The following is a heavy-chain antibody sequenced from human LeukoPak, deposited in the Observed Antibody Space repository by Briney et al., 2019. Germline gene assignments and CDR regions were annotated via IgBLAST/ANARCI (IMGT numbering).Heavy chain of an antibody. CDR2: IYYSGST. CDR1: GGSISSYY. CDR3: ARGMYRSILYYFDY. J-gene: IGHJ4*02. V-gene: IGHV4-59*12. Sequence: SETLSLTCTVSGGSISSYYWSWIRQPPGKGLEWIGYIYYSGSTNYNPSLKSRVTISVDTSKNQFSLKLSSVTAADTAVYYCARGMYRSILYYFDYWGQGTLVTVSS. D-gene: IGHD2-2*01.